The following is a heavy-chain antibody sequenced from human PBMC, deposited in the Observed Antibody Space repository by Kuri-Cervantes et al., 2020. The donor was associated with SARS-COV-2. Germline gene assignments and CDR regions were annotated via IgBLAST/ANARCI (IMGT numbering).Heavy chain of an antibody. Sequence: LSLTCAASGFTFSSYSMIWVRQAPGKGLEWVSYISSSSSTIYYADSVKGRFTISRDNAKNSLYLQMNSLRAEDTAVYYCARGKTYYDILTGPTPPDYWGQGTLVTVSS. CDR1: GFTFSSYS. D-gene: IGHD3-9*01. J-gene: IGHJ4*02. CDR2: ISSSSSTI. CDR3: ARGKTYYDILTGPTPPDY. V-gene: IGHV3-48*04.